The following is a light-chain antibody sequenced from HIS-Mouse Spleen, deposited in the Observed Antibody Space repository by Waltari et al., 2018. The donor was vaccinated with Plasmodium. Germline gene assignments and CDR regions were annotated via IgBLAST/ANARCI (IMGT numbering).Light chain of an antibody. J-gene: IGLJ1*01. CDR1: SSDVGGYNY. Sequence: QSALNQPASVSGSPGQSITISCTGTSSDVGGYNYVAWYQHHPGKAPKLMIYDVSSRPSGVSQCIAGAKSGNTASLTSSGLQAEDEADYYCSSYTSSSTLYYVFGTGTKVTVL. V-gene: IGLV2-14*03. CDR2: DVS. CDR3: SSYTSSSTLYYV.